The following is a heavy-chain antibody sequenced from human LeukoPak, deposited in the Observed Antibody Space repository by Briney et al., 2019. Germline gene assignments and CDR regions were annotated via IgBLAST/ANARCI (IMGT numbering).Heavy chain of an antibody. Sequence: QSGGSLRLSCAASGFTFRSYNMHWVRQAPGKGLEWVAFIRHDESDKYYADSLKGRFTISRDNSKNTVWLQMNSLRAEDTAMYYCAKDSGAGDCAFDYWGQGTLVTVSS. CDR2: IRHDESDK. CDR1: GFTFRSYN. V-gene: IGHV3-30*02. J-gene: IGHJ4*02. D-gene: IGHD2-21*02. CDR3: AKDSGAGDCAFDY.